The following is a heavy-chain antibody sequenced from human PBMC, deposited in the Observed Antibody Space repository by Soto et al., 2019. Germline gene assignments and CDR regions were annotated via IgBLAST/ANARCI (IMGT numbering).Heavy chain of an antibody. CDR1: GGTFSSYA. V-gene: IGHV1-69*13. Sequence: SVKVSCKASGGTFSSYAISWVRQAPGQGXEWMGGIIPIFGTANYAQKFQGRVTITADESTSTAYMELSSLRSEDTAVYYCARVEERVVVVPAAMYGMDVWGQGTTVTVSS. CDR3: ARVEERVVVVPAAMYGMDV. CDR2: IIPIFGTA. J-gene: IGHJ6*02. D-gene: IGHD2-2*01.